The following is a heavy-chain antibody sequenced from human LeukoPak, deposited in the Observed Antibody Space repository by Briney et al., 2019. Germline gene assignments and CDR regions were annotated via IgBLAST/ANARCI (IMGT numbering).Heavy chain of an antibody. V-gene: IGHV4-39*07. CDR1: GGSISSSSYY. D-gene: IGHD5-24*01. CDR3: ARAVGYKGFLDY. CDR2: INHSGST. J-gene: IGHJ4*01. Sequence: SETLSLTCTVSGGSISSSSYYWSWIRQPPGKGPEWIGEINHSGSTNYNPSLKSRVTISVDTSKNQFSLKLSSVTAADTAVYYCARAVGYKGFLDYWGHGTLVTVSS.